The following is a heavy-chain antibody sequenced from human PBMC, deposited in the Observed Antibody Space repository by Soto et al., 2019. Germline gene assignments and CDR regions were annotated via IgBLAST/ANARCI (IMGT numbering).Heavy chain of an antibody. D-gene: IGHD3-3*01. CDR2: MDPNSGST. J-gene: IGHJ6*02. Sequence: ASVEVSCKASGYNFTTYDIYWVRQAPGQGLEWLGWMDPNSGSTAYAQNFQGRITMTRNISRNTAHMELSSLQSEDTAVYYCARERKFDFWRKGLDVWGQGTTVTVSS. CDR3: ARERKFDFWRKGLDV. V-gene: IGHV1-8*01. CDR1: GYNFTTYD.